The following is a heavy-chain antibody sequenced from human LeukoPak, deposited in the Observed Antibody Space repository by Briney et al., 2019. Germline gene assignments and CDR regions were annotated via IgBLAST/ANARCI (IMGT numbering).Heavy chain of an antibody. Sequence: GGSLRLSCAASGFTFSSYGMHWVRQAPGKGLEWVAVISYDGSNKYYADSVKGRFTISRDNSKNTLYLQMNSLRAEDTAVYYCAKEGRVYCSGGSCYGFDHWGQGTLVAVSS. J-gene: IGHJ4*02. D-gene: IGHD2-15*01. CDR1: GFTFSSYG. V-gene: IGHV3-30*18. CDR3: AKEGRVYCSGGSCYGFDH. CDR2: ISYDGSNK.